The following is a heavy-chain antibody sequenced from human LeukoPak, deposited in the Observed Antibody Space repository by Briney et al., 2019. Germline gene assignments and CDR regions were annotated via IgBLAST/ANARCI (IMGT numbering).Heavy chain of an antibody. D-gene: IGHD2-15*01. CDR1: GGSISSSSYY. CDR3: ARHWVWWYFDF. V-gene: IGHV4-39*01. CDR2: LYYSGST. J-gene: IGHJ4*02. Sequence: KTSETLSLTCSVSGGSISSSSYYWGWIRQPPGKGLEWIGSLYYSGSTYYNPSHESRAAISVDTSKNQFSLRLSSVTAADTAIFYCARHWVWWYFDFWGQGTLVTVSS.